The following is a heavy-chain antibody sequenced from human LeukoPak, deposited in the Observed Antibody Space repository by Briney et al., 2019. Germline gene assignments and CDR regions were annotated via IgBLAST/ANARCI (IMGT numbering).Heavy chain of an antibody. Sequence: PGGSLRLSCAASGFTFSSYAMHWVRQAPGKGLEYVSAISSNGGSTYYANSVKGRFTISRDNSKNTLYLQMGSLRAEDMAVYYCAREGPLGGGDSGFDYWGQGTLVTVSS. CDR1: GFTFSSYA. J-gene: IGHJ4*02. CDR3: AREGPLGGGDSGFDY. D-gene: IGHD2-21*02. CDR2: ISSNGGST. V-gene: IGHV3-64*01.